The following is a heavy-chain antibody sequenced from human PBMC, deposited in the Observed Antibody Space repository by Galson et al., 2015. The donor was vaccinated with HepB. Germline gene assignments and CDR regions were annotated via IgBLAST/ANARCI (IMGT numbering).Heavy chain of an antibody. Sequence: SLRLSCATSGITFTAAWMNWVRQAPGKGLEWVGRLKSKTDGGATDYAAPVKGRFSISRDDSRSTAYLQMNSLKTEDTGVYYCTTQGGEKNGYYWAPYWGQGTLVTVSS. CDR2: LKSKTDGGAT. V-gene: IGHV3-15*01. CDR3: TTQGGEKNGYYWAPY. D-gene: IGHD3-3*01. J-gene: IGHJ4*02. CDR1: GITFTAAW.